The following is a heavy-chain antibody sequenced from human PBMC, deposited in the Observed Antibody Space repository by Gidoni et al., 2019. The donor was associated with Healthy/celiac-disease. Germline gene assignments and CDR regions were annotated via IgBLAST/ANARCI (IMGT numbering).Heavy chain of an antibody. CDR1: AFTFSSYG. Sequence: QGPLVDSGGGVVQPGTSRILSSAASAFTFSSYGTHWVRQAPGQGLEWVAVISYDGRNKYYADSVKGRFTISRDNSKNTLYLQMNSLRAEYTAVYYCANTRTGDYYYYGMDVWGQGTTVTVSS. V-gene: IGHV3-30*18. D-gene: IGHD7-27*01. J-gene: IGHJ6*02. CDR2: ISYDGRNK. CDR3: ANTRTGDYYYYGMDV.